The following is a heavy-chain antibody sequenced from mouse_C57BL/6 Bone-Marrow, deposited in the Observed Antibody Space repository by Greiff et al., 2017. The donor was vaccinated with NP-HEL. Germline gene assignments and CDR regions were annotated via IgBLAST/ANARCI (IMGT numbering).Heavy chain of an antibody. J-gene: IGHJ2*01. CDR1: GFTFTDYY. D-gene: IGHD1-1*01. V-gene: IGHV1-36*01. CDR3: ARGYGSFFDY. Sequence: VQLQQSGPVLVKPGHSVKITCKASGFTFTDYYMHWVKQSHGKSLEWIGLVYPYNGGTSYNQQFNGNATLTVDTSSSTAYMELNSLTSEDCAVYDCARGYGSFFDYWGQGTTLTVSS. CDR2: VYPYNGGT.